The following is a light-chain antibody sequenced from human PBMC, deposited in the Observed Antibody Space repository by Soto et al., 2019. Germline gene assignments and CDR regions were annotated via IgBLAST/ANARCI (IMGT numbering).Light chain of an antibody. CDR2: KAS. J-gene: IGKJ4*01. CDR3: QQYETYPLT. CDR1: QNINTW. V-gene: IGKV1-5*03. Sequence: DIQMTQSPSTLSASVGDRVTITCRASQNINTWLAWYQQKPGKAPYLLIYKASNLHSGVPSRFSGSASGTQFTLTISSLQPDDIATYYCQQYETYPLTYGGGTKVEI.